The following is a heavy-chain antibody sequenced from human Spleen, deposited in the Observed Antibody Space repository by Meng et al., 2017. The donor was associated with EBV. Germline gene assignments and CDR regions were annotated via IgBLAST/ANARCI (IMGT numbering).Heavy chain of an antibody. CDR2: LNEDGGIT. J-gene: IGHJ4*02. CDR3: SRDLAGPFDD. V-gene: IGHV3-74*01. CDR1: GFGLRRLW. Sequence: ELQVVRPVRGFVHPGCSQRPPCISSGFGLRRLWMPWVRQVPGKGLVWVARLNEDGGITTYADSVKGRFTISRDNTRNTLYLQMNSLRAEDAGVYFCSRDLAGPFDDWGQGTLVTVSS.